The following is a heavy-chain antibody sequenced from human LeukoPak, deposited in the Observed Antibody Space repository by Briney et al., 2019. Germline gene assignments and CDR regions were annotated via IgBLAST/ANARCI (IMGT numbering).Heavy chain of an antibody. J-gene: IGHJ6*02. CDR3: ARQFPYQSPDHYGMDV. D-gene: IGHD1-14*01. CDR1: GVSISSSSYY. Sequence: PSETLSLTCTVSGVSISSSSYYWGWLRQPPGKGLEWIGSIYYSGSTYYNPSLKSRVTISVDTSKNQFSLKLSSVTAADTAVYYCARQFPYQSPDHYGMDVWGQGTTVTVSS. V-gene: IGHV4-39*01. CDR2: IYYSGST.